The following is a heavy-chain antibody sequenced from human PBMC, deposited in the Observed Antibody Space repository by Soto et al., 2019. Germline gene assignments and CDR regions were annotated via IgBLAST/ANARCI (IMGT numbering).Heavy chain of an antibody. Sequence: EVQLVESGGGLVQPCRSLRRSCAAAGFTFDDYAMHWVRRVPGKGLEWVSSISWNSNIIGYADSVKGRFTVSRDNAKNSLYLPMNSLRPEDTALYYCAKGGPDGFCSGGRCYFDYWGQGTLVTVSS. CDR3: AKGGPDGFCSGGRCYFDY. J-gene: IGHJ4*02. CDR2: ISWNSNII. D-gene: IGHD2-15*01. CDR1: GFTFDDYA. V-gene: IGHV3-9*01.